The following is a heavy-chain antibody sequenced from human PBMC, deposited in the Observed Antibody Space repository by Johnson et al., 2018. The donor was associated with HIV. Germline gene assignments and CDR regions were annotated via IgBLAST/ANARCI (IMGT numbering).Heavy chain of an antibody. D-gene: IGHD5-12*01. CDR2: ISYDGSNK. CDR1: GFTVSSNY. J-gene: IGHJ3*02. Sequence: QVQLVESGGGLVQPGGSLRLSCAASGFTVSSNYMSWVRQAPGKGLEWVAVISYDGSNKYHADSVKGRFTISRDNSKNTLYLQMNSLRAEDTAVYYCARDLGVATAKVNAFDIWGQGTMVTVSS. CDR3: ARDLGVATAKVNAFDI. V-gene: IGHV3-30*14.